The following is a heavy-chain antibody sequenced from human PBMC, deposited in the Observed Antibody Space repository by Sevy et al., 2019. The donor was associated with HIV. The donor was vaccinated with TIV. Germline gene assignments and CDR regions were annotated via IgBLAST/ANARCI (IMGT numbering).Heavy chain of an antibody. CDR1: GFTFSSYG. Sequence: GGSLRLSCAASGFTFSSYGMHWVRQAPGKGLEWVAVIWYDGSNKYYADSVKGRFTISRDNSKNTLYLQMNSLRAEDTAGYYGARDGSSLDYSNYDEVYYYGMDVWGQGTTVTVSS. CDR3: ARDGSSLDYSNYDEVYYYGMDV. D-gene: IGHD4-4*01. J-gene: IGHJ6*02. CDR2: IWYDGSNK. V-gene: IGHV3-33*01.